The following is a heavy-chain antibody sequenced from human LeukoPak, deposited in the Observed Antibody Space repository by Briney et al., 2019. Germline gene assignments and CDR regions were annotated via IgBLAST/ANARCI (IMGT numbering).Heavy chain of an antibody. CDR2: IYTSGST. CDR3: ARDRVATFYWYFDL. CDR1: GGSISSGSYY. Sequence: KASQTLSLTCTVSGGSISSGSYYWNWIRQPAGKGLEWIGRIYTSGSTNYNPSLKSRVTISVDTSKNQFSLKLSSVTAADTAVYYCARDRVATFYWYFDLWGRGTLVTVSS. V-gene: IGHV4-61*02. D-gene: IGHD5-12*01. J-gene: IGHJ2*01.